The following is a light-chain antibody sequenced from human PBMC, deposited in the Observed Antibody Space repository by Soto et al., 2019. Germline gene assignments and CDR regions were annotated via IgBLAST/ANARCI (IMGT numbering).Light chain of an antibody. J-gene: IGKJ2*01. CDR3: QQSFTTPPYT. CDR2: AAS. CDR1: QIINTY. Sequence: DVQMTQSPSSLSVSVGDRVTITCRASQIINTYLNWYQQKPGKAPKLLIFAASTLRDGVPSRFXGSGSGTDFTLTITSLQPEDFATYYCQQSFTTPPYTFGQGTKLEIK. V-gene: IGKV1-39*01.